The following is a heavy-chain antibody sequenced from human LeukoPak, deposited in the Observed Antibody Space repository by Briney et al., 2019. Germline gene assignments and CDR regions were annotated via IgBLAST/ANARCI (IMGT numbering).Heavy chain of an antibody. CDR2: IRSKANSYVT. V-gene: IGHV3-73*01. D-gene: IGHD2-15*01. CDR1: GLSFSGSA. Sequence: PGGSLRLSCAASGLSFSGSAMHWVRQASGRGLEWLGRIRSKANSYVTAYAASVNGRFIISRDDPRNTAYLQMNSLQTEDTAVYYCTRHSDKYCSGAGCYVYNFYGMDVWGQGTTVTVSS. J-gene: IGHJ6*02. CDR3: TRHSDKYCSGAGCYVYNFYGMDV.